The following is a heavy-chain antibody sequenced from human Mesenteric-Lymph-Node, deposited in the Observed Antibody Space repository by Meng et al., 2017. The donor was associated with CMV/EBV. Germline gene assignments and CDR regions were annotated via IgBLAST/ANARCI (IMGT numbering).Heavy chain of an antibody. CDR3: ARVNGYGGAHCGMDV. J-gene: IGHJ6*02. D-gene: IGHD4/OR15-4a*01. CDR1: GFTFSSYS. Sequence: GESLKISCAASGFTFSSYSMNWVRQAPGKGLEWVSSISSSSSYIYYADSVKGRFTISRDNAKNSLYLQMNSLRAEDTTFYYCARVNGYGGAHCGMDVWGQGTTVTVSS. CDR2: ISSSSSYI. V-gene: IGHV3-21*01.